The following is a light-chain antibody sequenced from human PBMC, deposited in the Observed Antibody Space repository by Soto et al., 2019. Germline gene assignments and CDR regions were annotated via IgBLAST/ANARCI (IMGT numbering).Light chain of an antibody. Sequence: DIVLTQSPGTLSLSPGERATLSCRASQSVSSSYLAWYQQKPGQAPRLLIYGASIRATGIPDRFSGSGSGIDFTLTISSLEPEDFAVYYCQQYGSSPLTFGGGTKVEIK. CDR1: QSVSSSY. J-gene: IGKJ4*01. CDR2: GAS. CDR3: QQYGSSPLT. V-gene: IGKV3-20*01.